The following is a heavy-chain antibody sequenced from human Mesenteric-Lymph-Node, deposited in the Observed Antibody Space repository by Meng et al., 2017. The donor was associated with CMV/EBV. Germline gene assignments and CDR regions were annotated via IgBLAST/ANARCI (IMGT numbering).Heavy chain of an antibody. D-gene: IGHD6-25*01. V-gene: IGHV3-21*01. Sequence: GESLKISCAASGFTFSTYSMNWVRQAPGKGLEWVSSISSSSSYIYYADSVKGRFTISRDNAKNSLYLQMNSLRAEDTAVYYCARERGGGLDWGQGTLVTVSS. J-gene: IGHJ4*02. CDR1: GFTFSTYS. CDR2: ISSSSSYI. CDR3: ARERGGGLD.